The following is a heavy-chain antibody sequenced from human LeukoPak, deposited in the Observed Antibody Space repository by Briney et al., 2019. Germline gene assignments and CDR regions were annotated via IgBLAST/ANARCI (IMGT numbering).Heavy chain of an antibody. V-gene: IGHV1-2*02. CDR1: GYTFTGYY. CDR2: INPNSGGT. D-gene: IGHD6-6*01. J-gene: IGHJ4*02. CDR3: ARSVFGYSSSSSDY. Sequence: ASVKVSCKASGYTFTGYYMHWVRQAPGQGLEWMGWINPNSGGTNYAQKFQGRVTMTRDTSISTAYMELSRLRSDDTAVYYCARSVFGYSSSSSDYWGQGTLVTVSS.